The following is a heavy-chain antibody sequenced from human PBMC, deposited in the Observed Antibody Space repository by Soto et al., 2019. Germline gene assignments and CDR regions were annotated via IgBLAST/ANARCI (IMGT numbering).Heavy chain of an antibody. Sequence: ASVKVSCKASGYTFTGYYMHWVRQAPGQGLEWMGWINPNSGGTNYAQKFQGRVTMTRDTSISTAYMELSRLRSDDTAVYYCARANAPYYYDSSGYPDYWGQGTMVTVYS. J-gene: IGHJ4*02. CDR3: ARANAPYYYDSSGYPDY. CDR1: GYTFTGYY. V-gene: IGHV1-2*02. CDR2: INPNSGGT. D-gene: IGHD3-22*01.